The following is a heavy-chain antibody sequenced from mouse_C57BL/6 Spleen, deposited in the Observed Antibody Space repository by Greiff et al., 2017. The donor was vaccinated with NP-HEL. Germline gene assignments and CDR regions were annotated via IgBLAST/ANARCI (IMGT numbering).Heavy chain of an antibody. CDR1: GYTFTSYG. J-gene: IGHJ3*01. CDR3: ARETDSNSFAY. CDR2: IYPRSGNT. Sequence: LVESGAELARPGASVKLSCKASGYTFTSYGISWVKQRTGQGLEWIGEIYPRSGNTYYNEKFKGKATLTADKSSSTAYMELRSLTSEDSAVYFCARETDSNSFAYWGQGTLVTVSA. V-gene: IGHV1-81*01. D-gene: IGHD2-5*01.